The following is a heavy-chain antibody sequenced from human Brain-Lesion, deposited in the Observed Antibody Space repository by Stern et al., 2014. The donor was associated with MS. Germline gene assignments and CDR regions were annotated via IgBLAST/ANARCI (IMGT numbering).Heavy chain of an antibody. CDR1: GFTFSTYW. V-gene: IGHV3-74*02. D-gene: IGHD5-12*01. CDR2: INGDGSRT. Sequence: EVQLVQSGGDLVQPGGSLRLSCTASGFTFSTYWMHWVRQAPGKGLVWVSRINGDGSRTSYADSVKGRFTISRDNAKNTLYVQMNSLRVEDTAVYYCARAPVDPWDWFDPWGQGTLVTVSS. J-gene: IGHJ5*02. CDR3: ARAPVDPWDWFDP.